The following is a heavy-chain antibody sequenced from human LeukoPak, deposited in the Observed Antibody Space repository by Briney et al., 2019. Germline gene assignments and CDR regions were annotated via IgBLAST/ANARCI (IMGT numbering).Heavy chain of an antibody. D-gene: IGHD4-23*01. J-gene: IGHJ4*02. CDR2: IYTSGST. Sequence: PSETLSLTCTASGGSISSYYWSWIRQPAGKGLEWIGRIYTSGSTNYNPSLKSRVTMSVDTSKNQFSLKLSSVTAADTAVYYCARAGYGGNPGYFDYWGQGTLVTVSS. CDR3: ARAGYGGNPGYFDY. CDR1: GGSISSYY. V-gene: IGHV4-4*07.